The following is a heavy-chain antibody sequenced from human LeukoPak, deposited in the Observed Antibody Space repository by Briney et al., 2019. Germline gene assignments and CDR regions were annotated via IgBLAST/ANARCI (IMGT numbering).Heavy chain of an antibody. Sequence: GGSLRLSCAASGFTFSSYWMSWVRQAPGKGLEWVANIKQDGSQKYYVDSVKGRFAISRDNAKNSLYLQMNSLRAEDTAMYYCTCPSAAGPNWGQGTLVTVSS. D-gene: IGHD6-13*01. CDR2: IKQDGSQK. J-gene: IGHJ4*02. CDR3: TCPSAAGPN. V-gene: IGHV3-7*03. CDR1: GFTFSSYW.